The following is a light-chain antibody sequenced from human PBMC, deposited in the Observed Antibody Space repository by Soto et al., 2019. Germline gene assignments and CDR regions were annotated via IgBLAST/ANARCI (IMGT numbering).Light chain of an antibody. CDR2: EVS. J-gene: IGLJ2*01. V-gene: IGLV2-14*01. CDR1: SSDVGGYNY. CDR3: SSYTSSRTLV. Sequence: QSALIQPASVSGSPGQSITISCTGTSSDVGGYNYVSWYQQHPGKAPKLMIYEVSNRPSGVSNRFSGSKSGNTASLTISGLQAEDEADYYCSSYTSSRTLVFGGGTKVTVL.